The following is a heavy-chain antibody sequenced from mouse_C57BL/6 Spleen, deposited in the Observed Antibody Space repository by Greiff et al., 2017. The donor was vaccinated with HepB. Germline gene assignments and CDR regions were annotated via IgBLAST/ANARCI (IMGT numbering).Heavy chain of an antibody. D-gene: IGHD1-1*01. Sequence: QVQLQQSGAELVKPGASVKLSCKASGYTFTEYTIHWVKQRSGQGLEWIGWFYPGSGSIKYNEKVKDKATLTADKSSSTVYMERSRLTSEDSAVYCCARYEVGFSITFDWFAYWGQGTLVTVSA. J-gene: IGHJ3*01. CDR1: GYTFTEYT. CDR2: FYPGSGSI. CDR3: ARYEVGFSITFDWFAY. V-gene: IGHV1-62-2*01.